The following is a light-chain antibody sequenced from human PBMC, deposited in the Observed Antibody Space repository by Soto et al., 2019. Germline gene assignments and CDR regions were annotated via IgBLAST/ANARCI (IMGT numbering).Light chain of an antibody. CDR2: DVS. CDR3: SSYTSSSTVV. Sequence: QSALTQPASVSGSPGQSITISCTGTSSDVGGYNYVSWYQQHPGKAPKLMIYDVSNRPSELSNRFSGSKSGNTASLTISGLQAEDEADYYCSSYTSSSTVVFGGGTQLTVL. CDR1: SSDVGGYNY. J-gene: IGLJ2*01. V-gene: IGLV2-14*01.